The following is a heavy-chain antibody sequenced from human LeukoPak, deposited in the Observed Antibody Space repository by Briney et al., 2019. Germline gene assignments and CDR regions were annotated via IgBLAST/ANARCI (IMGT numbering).Heavy chain of an antibody. CDR1: GFTFTNYW. V-gene: IGHV3-7*04. Sequence: GGSLRLSCAASGFTFTNYWMTWVRQAPGKGLEWVANIKQGGSEKYYVDSVKGRFTISRDNAKNSLYLQMSSLRAEDTAVYYCARDRGYSGSYFDNWGQGTLVTVSS. J-gene: IGHJ4*02. CDR3: ARDRGYSGSYFDN. D-gene: IGHD1-26*01. CDR2: IKQGGSEK.